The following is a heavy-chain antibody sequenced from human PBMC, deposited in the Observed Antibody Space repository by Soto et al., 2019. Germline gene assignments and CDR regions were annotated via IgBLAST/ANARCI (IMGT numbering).Heavy chain of an antibody. CDR3: AKDRIHGYTYGANDY. Sequence: PGGSLRLSCAASGFTFSSYAMSWVRQAPGKGLEWVSAISGSGDSTHYADSVKGRFTISRDNSKNTLYLQMNSLRAEDTSVYYCAKDRIHGYTYGANDYWGQGTLVTVSS. CDR1: GFTFSSYA. D-gene: IGHD5-18*01. V-gene: IGHV3-23*01. CDR2: ISGSGDST. J-gene: IGHJ4*02.